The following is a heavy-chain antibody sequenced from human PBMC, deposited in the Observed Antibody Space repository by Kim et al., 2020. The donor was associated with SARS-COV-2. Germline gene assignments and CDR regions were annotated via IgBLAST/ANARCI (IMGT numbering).Heavy chain of an antibody. D-gene: IGHD3-22*01. CDR1: GFTFSSYA. CDR2: ISGSGGST. CDR3: AKPGLDSSGYYKPDYYYYYMDV. V-gene: IGHV3-23*01. J-gene: IGHJ6*03. Sequence: GGSLRLSCAASGFTFSSYAMSWVRQAPGKGLEWVSAISGSGGSTYYADSVKGRFTISRDNSKNTLYLQMNSLRAEDTAVYYCAKPGLDSSGYYKPDYYYYYMDVWGKGTTVTVSS.